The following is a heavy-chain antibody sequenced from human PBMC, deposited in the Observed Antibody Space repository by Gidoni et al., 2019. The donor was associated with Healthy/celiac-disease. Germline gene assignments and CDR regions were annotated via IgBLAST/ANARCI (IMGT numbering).Heavy chain of an antibody. CDR1: GFTFSDYY. CDR2: ISSSGSTI. V-gene: IGHV3-11*01. CDR3: ARERCSSTSCYGAYDAFDI. D-gene: IGHD2-2*01. J-gene: IGHJ3*02. Sequence: QVQLVESGGGLVKPGGSLRLSCAASGFTFSDYYMRWIRQAPGKGLGWVSYISSSGSTIDYAASVKGRFTISRDNANNSLYLQMNSLRAEDTAVYYCARERCSSTSCYGAYDAFDIWGQGTMVTVSS.